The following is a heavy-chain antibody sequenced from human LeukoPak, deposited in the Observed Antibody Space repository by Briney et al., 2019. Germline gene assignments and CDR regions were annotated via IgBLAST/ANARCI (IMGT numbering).Heavy chain of an antibody. V-gene: IGHV1-46*01. CDR1: GYTFTSYY. J-gene: IGHJ4*02. CDR3: TTDLSYDSSGYYFY. Sequence: ASVKVSCKASGYTFTSYYMHWVRQAPGQGLEWMGIINPSGGSTSYAQKFQGRVTMTEDTSTDTAYMELSSLRSEDTAVYYCTTDLSYDSSGYYFYWGQGTLVTVSS. CDR2: INPSGGST. D-gene: IGHD3-22*01.